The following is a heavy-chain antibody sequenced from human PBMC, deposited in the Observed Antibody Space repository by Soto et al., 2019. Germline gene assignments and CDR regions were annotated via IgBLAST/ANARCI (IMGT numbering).Heavy chain of an antibody. CDR2: ISWNSGSR. CDR1: GFTFADYA. J-gene: IGHJ2*01. CDR3: VNDSEYDLFEGYFDL. D-gene: IGHD3-10*02. Sequence: EVQLVESGGDLVQPGRSLKLSCAASGFTFADYAMHWVRQAPGKGLEWVSGISWNSGSRDYADSVRGRFTISRDNAKNYLYLQMNILRAEVTALYYGVNDSEYDLFEGYFDLWGRGTLVTVSS. V-gene: IGHV3-9*01.